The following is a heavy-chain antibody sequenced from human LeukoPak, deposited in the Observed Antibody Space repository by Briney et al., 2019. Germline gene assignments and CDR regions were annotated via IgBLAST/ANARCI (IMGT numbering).Heavy chain of an antibody. D-gene: IGHD3-10*01. CDR1: GITFGDYA. V-gene: IGHV3-49*04. J-gene: IGHJ4*02. CDR2: IRSKAYGGTT. Sequence: GGSLRLSCTASGITFGDYAMSWVRQAPGKGLEWVGFIRSKAYGGTTEYAASVKGRFTISRDDSKSIAYLQMNSLKAEDTAVYYCTRLRLEKRDYYGSGSYFDYWGQGTLVTVSS. CDR3: TRLRLEKRDYYGSGSYFDY.